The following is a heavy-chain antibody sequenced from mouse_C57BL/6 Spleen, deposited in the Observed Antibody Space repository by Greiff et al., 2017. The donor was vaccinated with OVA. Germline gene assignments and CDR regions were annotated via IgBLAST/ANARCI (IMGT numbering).Heavy chain of an antibody. Sequence: VQLHQPGAELVKPGASVKLSCKASGYTFTSYWMQWVKQRPGQGLEWIGEIDPSDSYTNYNQKFKGKATLTVDTSSSTAYMQLSSLTSEDSAVYYCVYGSFDYWGQGTTLTVSS. CDR2: IDPSDSYT. J-gene: IGHJ2*01. CDR1: GYTFTSYW. CDR3: VYGSFDY. D-gene: IGHD2-2*01. V-gene: IGHV1-50*01.